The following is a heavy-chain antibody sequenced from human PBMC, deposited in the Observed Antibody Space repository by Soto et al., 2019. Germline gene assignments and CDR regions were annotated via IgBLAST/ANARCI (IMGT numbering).Heavy chain of an antibody. V-gene: IGHV1-18*01. CDR1: GYTFTSYD. J-gene: IGHJ5*02. Sequence: ASVKVSCKASGYTFTSYDISWVRQAPGQGLEWMGWISAYNGNTNYAQKLQGRVTMTTDTSTSTAFMELWSLRSDDTAVYYCARDFQSIAAAANHWFDPWGQGTLVTVSS. D-gene: IGHD6-13*01. CDR3: ARDFQSIAAAANHWFDP. CDR2: ISAYNGNT.